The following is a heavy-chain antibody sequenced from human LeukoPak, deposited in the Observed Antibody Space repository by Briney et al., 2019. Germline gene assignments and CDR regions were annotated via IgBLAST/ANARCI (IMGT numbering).Heavy chain of an antibody. V-gene: IGHV3-48*01. CDR2: ISSSSFTI. D-gene: IGHD5-12*01. Sequence: GGSLRLSCAASGFTFSSYSMNWVRQAPGKGLEWVSYISSSSFTIYYADSVKGRFTISRDNSKNTLYLQMNSLRGEDTAVYYCSRAYSGYAPFDYWGQGTLVTVSS. CDR3: SRAYSGYAPFDY. CDR1: GFTFSSYS. J-gene: IGHJ4*02.